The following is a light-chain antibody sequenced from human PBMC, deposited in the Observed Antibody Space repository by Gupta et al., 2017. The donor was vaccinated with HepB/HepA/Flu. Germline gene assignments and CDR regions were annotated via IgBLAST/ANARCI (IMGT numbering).Light chain of an antibody. CDR3: QQDGSWPVA. CDR1: EAVNSNY. CDR2: DAS. J-gene: IGKJ3*01. Sequence: EIVLTQSPDTLSLFPGERATLSCRASEAVNSNYVAWYQQKPGQAPRLLILDASARATGIPDKFIGSVSGTEFTLTITRLEPDEFAVYYCQQDGSWPVAFGPGTKLNSK. V-gene: IGKV3-20*01.